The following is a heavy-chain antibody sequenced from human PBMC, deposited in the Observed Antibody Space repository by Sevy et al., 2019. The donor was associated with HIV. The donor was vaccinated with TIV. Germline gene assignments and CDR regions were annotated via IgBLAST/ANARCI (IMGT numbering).Heavy chain of an antibody. V-gene: IGHV3-9*01. CDR3: AKDTQYSSSSHLYYYGMDV. CDR1: GFTFDDYA. J-gene: IGHJ6*02. D-gene: IGHD6-13*01. Sequence: SLKISCAASGFTFDDYAMHWVRQAPGKGLEWVSGISWNSGSIGYADSVKGRFTISRDNAKNSLYLQMNSLRAEDTALYYCAKDTQYSSSSHLYYYGMDVWGQGTTVTVSS. CDR2: ISWNSGSI.